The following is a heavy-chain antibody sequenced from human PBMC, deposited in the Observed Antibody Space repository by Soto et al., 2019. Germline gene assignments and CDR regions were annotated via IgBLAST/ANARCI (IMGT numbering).Heavy chain of an antibody. Sequence: SETLCLTCTVSGGSISSCDYYWSWIRQPPGKGLEWIGNIYYSGSTYYNPSLKSRVTISIDMSKNQFSLKLSSVTAADTAVYYCASRKSSPYFDYWGQGTLVTVSS. J-gene: IGHJ4*02. V-gene: IGHV4-30-4*01. CDR2: IYYSGST. CDR1: GGSISSCDYY. CDR3: ASRKSSPYFDY. D-gene: IGHD3-10*01.